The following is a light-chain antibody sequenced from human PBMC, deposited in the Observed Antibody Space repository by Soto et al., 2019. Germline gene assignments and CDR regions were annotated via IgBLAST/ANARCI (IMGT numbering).Light chain of an antibody. CDR1: QSVSSSY. J-gene: IGKJ1*01. Sequence: EIVLTQSPGTLSLSPGERATLSCRANQSVSSSYLAWYQQKPGQAPRLLIYGASSRATGIPDRFSGSGSGTDFTLTISRLEPEDFAVYYCQQYGSSPRLTFGQGTKVEIK. CDR2: GAS. V-gene: IGKV3-20*01. CDR3: QQYGSSPRLT.